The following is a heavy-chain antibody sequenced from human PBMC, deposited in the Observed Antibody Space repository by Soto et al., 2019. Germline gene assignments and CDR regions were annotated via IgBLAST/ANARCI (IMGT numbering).Heavy chain of an antibody. CDR2: IYPGESNT. Sequence: PGESLKISCKASGYSFARYWIGWVRQMPGKGLEWMGIIYPGESNTRYSPSLQGQVTISVDKSISTAYLHWSSLKASDTAMYYCARTESGYSYGFADVWGQGTTVTVSS. D-gene: IGHD5-18*01. J-gene: IGHJ6*02. CDR1: GYSFARYW. V-gene: IGHV5-51*01. CDR3: ARTESGYSYGFADV.